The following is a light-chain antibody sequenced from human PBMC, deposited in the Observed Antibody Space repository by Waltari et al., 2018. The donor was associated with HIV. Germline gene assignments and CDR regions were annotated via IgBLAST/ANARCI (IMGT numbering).Light chain of an antibody. CDR3: FSYAGNNYLL. Sequence: QSALTQPPSASGSPGQSVTISCAGTSSDIGLYNFVSWYQHHPGKAPKLMISEVSRRPSGVPDRVSGSKSGNTSSLTVSWLQAEDEAAYYCFSYAGNNYLLFGGGTKLTVL. CDR2: EVS. V-gene: IGLV2-8*01. J-gene: IGLJ2*01. CDR1: SSDIGLYNF.